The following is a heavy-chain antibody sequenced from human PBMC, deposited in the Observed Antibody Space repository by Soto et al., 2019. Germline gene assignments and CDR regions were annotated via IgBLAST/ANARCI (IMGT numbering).Heavy chain of an antibody. V-gene: IGHV1-8*01. CDR3: ARGHQLRFLEWLWSRHRDYYGMDV. CDR2: MNPNSGNT. Sequence: ASVKVSCKASGYTFTSYDINWVRQATGQGLEWMGWMNPNSGNTGYAQKFQGRVTMTRNTSISAAYMELSSLRSEDTAVYYCARGHQLRFLEWLWSRHRDYYGMDVWGQGTTVTVSS. D-gene: IGHD3-3*01. J-gene: IGHJ6*02. CDR1: GYTFTSYD.